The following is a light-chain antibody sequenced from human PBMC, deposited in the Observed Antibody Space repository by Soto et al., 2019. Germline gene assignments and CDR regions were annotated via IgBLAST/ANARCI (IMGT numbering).Light chain of an antibody. V-gene: IGLV2-14*01. Sequence: QSVLTQPASVSGSPGQSITISCTGTSSDVGGYNFVSWYQQHPGKAPKLMIYEVSNRPSGVSNRFSGSKSGNTASLTISGLQAEDEADYYCSSYRSSSTPYVLGTGTKVTVL. CDR2: EVS. CDR1: SSDVGGYNF. J-gene: IGLJ1*01. CDR3: SSYRSSSTPYV.